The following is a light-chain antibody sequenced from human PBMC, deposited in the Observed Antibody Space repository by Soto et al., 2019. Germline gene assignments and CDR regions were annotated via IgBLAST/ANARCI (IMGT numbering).Light chain of an antibody. CDR3: CSYAGSSTFL. J-gene: IGLJ2*01. CDR1: SSDVGSYNL. Sequence: QSALTQPASVSGSPGQSITISCTGTSSDVGSYNLVSWYQQHPGKAPKLMIYEGSKRPSGVSNRFSGSKSGNTASLTISGLQAEDEADYYCCSYAGSSTFLFGGWTKVTVL. CDR2: EGS. V-gene: IGLV2-23*01.